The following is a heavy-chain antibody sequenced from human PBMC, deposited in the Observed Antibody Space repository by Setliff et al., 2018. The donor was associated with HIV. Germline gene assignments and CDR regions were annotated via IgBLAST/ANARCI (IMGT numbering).Heavy chain of an antibody. J-gene: IGHJ6*03. D-gene: IGHD6-6*01. CDR3: AKGVGRSSSSAAHYYYYMDV. CDR1: GFTFSRYG. V-gene: IGHV3-30*02. Sequence: PGGSLRLSCVASGFTFSRYGMHWVRQAPGKGLEWVALIWDDGSDKYYGDSVKGRFTISRDNSKNTLYLQMNSLRPEDTALYYCAKGVGRSSSSAAHYYYYMDVWGKGTTVTVSS. CDR2: IWDDGSDK.